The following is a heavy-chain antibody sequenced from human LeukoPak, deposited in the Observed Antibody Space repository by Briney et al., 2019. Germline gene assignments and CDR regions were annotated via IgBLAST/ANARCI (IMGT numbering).Heavy chain of an antibody. CDR1: GFTFSRYG. J-gene: IGHJ4*02. V-gene: IGHV3-33*06. CDR3: AKDLAAAGTWDS. Sequence: GGSLRLSRAASGFTFSRYGMHWVRQAPGKGLEWVAVIWYDGSRKYFAESVKGRFTISRDNSKNTLYLQMNSLRAEDTAVYYCAKDLAAAGTWDSWGQGTMVTVSS. D-gene: IGHD6-13*01. CDR2: IWYDGSRK.